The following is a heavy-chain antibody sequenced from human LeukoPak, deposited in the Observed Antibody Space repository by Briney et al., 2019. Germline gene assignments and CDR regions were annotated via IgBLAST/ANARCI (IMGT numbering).Heavy chain of an antibody. CDR1: GFTFSNYP. Sequence: PGGSLRLSCAASGFTFSNYPMHWVRQAPGKGLEWVAVISYDGSNKYYADSVKGRFTISRDSAKKSLYLLMNSLRAEDTAVYYCARSGGGYSSGYFYWGQGTLVTVSS. CDR2: ISYDGSNK. J-gene: IGHJ4*02. CDR3: ARSGGGYSSGYFY. V-gene: IGHV3-30*04. D-gene: IGHD6-19*01.